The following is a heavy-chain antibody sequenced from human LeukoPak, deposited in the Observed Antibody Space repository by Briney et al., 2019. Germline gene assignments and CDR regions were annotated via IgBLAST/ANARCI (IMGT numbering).Heavy chain of an antibody. CDR3: AREAFWGGYTSYYYYYMDV. J-gene: IGHJ6*03. V-gene: IGHV4-4*07. CDR1: AGSISNYY. D-gene: IGHD3-3*01. CDR2: IYSSGTT. Sequence: SETLSLTCTVAAGSISNYYWSWIRQPAGKGLEWIGRIYSSGTTNKNPSLKSRVSISVDTSKNQFSLNLRSVTAADTAVYYCAREAFWGGYTSYYYYYMDVWGKGTTVTVSS.